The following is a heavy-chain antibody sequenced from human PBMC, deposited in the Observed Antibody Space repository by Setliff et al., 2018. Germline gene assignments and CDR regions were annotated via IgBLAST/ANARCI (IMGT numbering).Heavy chain of an antibody. Sequence: ASVKVSCKASGYTFTSYAMNWVRQAPGQGLEWMGWINTNTGNPTYAKGFTGRFVFSLDTSVSTAYLQISSLKAEDTAVYYCARDNRGYAWDYYYYMDVWGKGTTVTVSS. D-gene: IGHD2-15*01. CDR1: GYTFTSYA. CDR2: INTNTGNP. J-gene: IGHJ6*03. V-gene: IGHV7-4-1*02. CDR3: ARDNRGYAWDYYYYMDV.